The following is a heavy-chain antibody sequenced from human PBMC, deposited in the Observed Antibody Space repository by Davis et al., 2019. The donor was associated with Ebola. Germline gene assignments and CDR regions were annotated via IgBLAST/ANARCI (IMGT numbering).Heavy chain of an antibody. V-gene: IGHV4-59*01. CDR3: ARAPVVPAAIRSTWYFDY. CDR1: GGSISSYY. Sequence: PSETLSLTCTVSGGSISSYYWSWIRQPPGKGLEWIGYIYYSGSTNYNPSLKSRVTISVDTSKNQFSLKLSSVTAADTAVYYCARAPVVPAAIRSTWYFDYWGQGTLVTVSS. CDR2: IYYSGST. J-gene: IGHJ4*02. D-gene: IGHD2-2*02.